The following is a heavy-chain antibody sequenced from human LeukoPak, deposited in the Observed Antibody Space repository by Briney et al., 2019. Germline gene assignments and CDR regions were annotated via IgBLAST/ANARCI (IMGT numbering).Heavy chain of an antibody. CDR1: GFTFDDYG. Sequence: PGGSLRLSCAASGFTFDDYGMHWVRQAPGKGLEWVAVIWYDGSNKYYADSVKGRFTISRDNSKNTLYLQMNSLRAEDTAVYYCAKSGGWGSDYWGQGTLVTVSS. J-gene: IGHJ4*02. D-gene: IGHD2-15*01. V-gene: IGHV3-33*06. CDR2: IWYDGSNK. CDR3: AKSGGWGSDY.